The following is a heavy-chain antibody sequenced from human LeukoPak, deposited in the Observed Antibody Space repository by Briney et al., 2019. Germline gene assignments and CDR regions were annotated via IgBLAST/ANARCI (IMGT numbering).Heavy chain of an antibody. CDR1: GDSINRNC. V-gene: IGHV4-59*01. Sequence: SETLSLTCTVSGDSINRNCSSWIRQPPGKGLEWIGNIYYSGSTSYNPSLKSRVTISVDTSRTQFSLKVTSVTAADTALYYCVGPGIAAAGWGQGTMVTVSS. J-gene: IGHJ3*01. D-gene: IGHD6-13*01. CDR3: VGPGIAAAG. CDR2: IYYSGST.